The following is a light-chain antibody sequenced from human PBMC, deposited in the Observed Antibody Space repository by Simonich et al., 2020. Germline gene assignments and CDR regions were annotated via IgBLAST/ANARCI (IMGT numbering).Light chain of an antibody. CDR2: LAS. CDR3: QQYYSTPQT. V-gene: IGKV4-1*01. CDR1: QSVLYSSNNKNY. Sequence: DIVMTQSPDSLSVSLGERATINCKSSQSVLYSSNNKNYLALYQQKPGQLPKMLIYLASTRESGVPDRFSCSGSGTDFTLTISSLQAEDVAVYYCQQYYSTPQTFGQGTKVEIK. J-gene: IGKJ1*01.